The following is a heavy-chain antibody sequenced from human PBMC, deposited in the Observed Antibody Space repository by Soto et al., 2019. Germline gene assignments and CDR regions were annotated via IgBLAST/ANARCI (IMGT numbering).Heavy chain of an antibody. J-gene: IGHJ6*03. V-gene: IGHV3-9*01. CDR2: ISWNSGSI. CDR3: AKDGYCSGGSCFEVEGYYYYYYMDV. CDR1: GFTFDDYA. Sequence: HPGGSLRLSCAASGFTFDDYAMHWVRQAPGKGLEWVSGISWNSGSIGYADSVKGRFTISRDNAKNSLYLQMNSLRAEDTALYYCAKDGYCSGGSCFEVEGYYYYYYMDVWGKGTTVTVSS. D-gene: IGHD2-15*01.